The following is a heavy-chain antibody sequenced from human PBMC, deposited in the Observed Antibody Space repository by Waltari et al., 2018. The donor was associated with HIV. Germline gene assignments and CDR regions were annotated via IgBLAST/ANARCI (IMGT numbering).Heavy chain of an antibody. Sequence: EVLLVESGGGVVQPGGSLKLSCAAYGFIFPASDLHWVRQAAGKGLEGIGRIRSKADRYATGYSASVKGRFSISRDDSENKVFLQMNSLKADDSAVYYCTRRAALFRGVVDVDVWGQGTTVTVSS. D-gene: IGHD3-10*01. CDR2: IRSKADRYAT. V-gene: IGHV3-73*01. CDR1: GFIFPASD. J-gene: IGHJ6*02. CDR3: TRRAALFRGVVDVDV.